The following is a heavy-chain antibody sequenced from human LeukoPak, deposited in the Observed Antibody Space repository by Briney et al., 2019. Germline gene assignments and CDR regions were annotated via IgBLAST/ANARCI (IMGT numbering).Heavy chain of an antibody. CDR1: GFTFSSCW. J-gene: IGHJ4*02. V-gene: IGHV3-74*01. D-gene: IGHD3-22*01. CDR3: ARSRYDSSAYYYFAY. Sequence: GESLRLSCAASGFTFSSCWMHWVRQAPGKGLVWVSSIDSDGSRTTYADSVRGRFTISRDNAKNTLYLQMNSLRAEDTAVYYCARSRYDSSAYYYFAYWGQGTLVTVSS. CDR2: IDSDGSRT.